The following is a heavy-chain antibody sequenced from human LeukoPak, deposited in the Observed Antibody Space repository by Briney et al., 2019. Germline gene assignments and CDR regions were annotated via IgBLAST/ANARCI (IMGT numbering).Heavy chain of an antibody. D-gene: IGHD4-17*01. V-gene: IGHV1-69*13. CDR2: IIPIFGTA. CDR3: ARLSSTPGGGYGDRNQEFDY. Sequence: GASVKVSCKVSGGTFTIYVISWVRQAPGQGLEWMGGIIPIFGTANNAQKFQGRVTITADESTSTAYMELSSLRSEDTAVYYCARLSSTPGGGYGDRNQEFDYWGQGTLVTVSS. J-gene: IGHJ4*02. CDR1: GGTFTIYV.